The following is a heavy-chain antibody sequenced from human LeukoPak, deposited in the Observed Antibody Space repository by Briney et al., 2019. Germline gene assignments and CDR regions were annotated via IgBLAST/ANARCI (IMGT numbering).Heavy chain of an antibody. J-gene: IGHJ6*04. D-gene: IGHD3-16*01. V-gene: IGHV4-38-2*02. CDR1: GYPINNSYN. CDR3: ARQYDSYLYYYLDV. CDR2: LYHPSIS. Sequence: PWETLSLTCTVSGYPINNSYNRVGLRAPPEEGVELIRSLYHPSISYYDPSLKGRVTMSVGTSRNQFSLKMSCVSAADTAVYYCARQYDSYLYYYLDVWGTGITVSACS.